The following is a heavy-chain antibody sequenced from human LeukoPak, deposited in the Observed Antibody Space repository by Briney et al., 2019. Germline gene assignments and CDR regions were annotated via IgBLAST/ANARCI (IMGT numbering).Heavy chain of an antibody. CDR3: ASRVGATEYYYYYMDV. J-gene: IGHJ6*03. V-gene: IGHV1-69*05. D-gene: IGHD1-26*01. CDR2: IIPIFGTA. CDR1: GGTFSSYA. Sequence: SVKVSCKASGGTFSSYAISWVRQAPGQGLEWMGGIIPIFGTANYAQKFQGRVTITTDESTSTAYMELSSLRSEDTAVYYCASRVGATEYYYYYMDVWGKGTTVTVSS.